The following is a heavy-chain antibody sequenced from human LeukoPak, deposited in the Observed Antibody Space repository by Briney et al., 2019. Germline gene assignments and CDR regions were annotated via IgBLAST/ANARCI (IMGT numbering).Heavy chain of an antibody. CDR2: ISAYNGDT. CDR1: GYTFTHHS. D-gene: IGHD6-19*01. CDR3: ARDPSNSSGRYEYFDY. Sequence: GASVKVSCKASGYTFTHHSISWVRQAPGQGLEWMGWISAYNGDTNYAQKFRGRVTMTTDTSTTTGYMELRSLRSGDTAVYYCARDPSNSSGRYEYFDYWGQGTLVTVSS. J-gene: IGHJ4*02. V-gene: IGHV1-18*01.